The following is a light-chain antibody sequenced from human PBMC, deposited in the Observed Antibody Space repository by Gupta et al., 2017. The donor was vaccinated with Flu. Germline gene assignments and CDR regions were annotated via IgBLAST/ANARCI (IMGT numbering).Light chain of an antibody. J-gene: IGKJ3*01. V-gene: IGKV1-5*03. CDR2: KAS. Sequence: HQKPGQAPRLLIHKASNLESGVPSRFSGTESGTEFTLTINNLQPDDFGTYYCQHYNSYSEFVFGPGSKVEI. CDR3: QHYNSYSEFV.